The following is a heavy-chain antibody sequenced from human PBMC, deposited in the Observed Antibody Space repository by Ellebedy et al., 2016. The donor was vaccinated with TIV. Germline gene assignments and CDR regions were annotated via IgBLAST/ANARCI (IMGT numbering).Heavy chain of an antibody. CDR1: GGSFSGYY. CDR3: ARGTQYYYGSGSHQRWAYYYYYYGMDV. D-gene: IGHD3-10*01. Sequence: SETLSLTCAVYGGSFSGYYWSWIRQPPGKGLEWIGEINHSGSTNYNPSLKSRVTVSVDTSKNQFSLKLSSVTAADTAVYYCARGTQYYYGSGSHQRWAYYYYYYGMDVWGQGTTVTVSS. CDR2: INHSGST. V-gene: IGHV4-34*01. J-gene: IGHJ6*02.